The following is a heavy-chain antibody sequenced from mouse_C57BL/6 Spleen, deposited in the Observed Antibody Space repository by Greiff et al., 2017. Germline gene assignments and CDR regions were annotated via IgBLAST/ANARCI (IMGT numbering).Heavy chain of an antibody. CDR1: GYTFTSYW. CDR2: IDPSDSST. D-gene: IGHD3-2*02. J-gene: IGHJ4*01. V-gene: IGHV1-52*01. CDR3: AIDSSGYGYAMDY. Sequence: QVQLQQPGAELVRPGSSVTLSCKASGYTFTSYWMHWVKQRPIQGLEWIGNIDPSDSSTHYNQKFKDKATLTVDNSASTAYMQLRSLTSEDSAVYYCAIDSSGYGYAMDYWGQGTSVTVSS.